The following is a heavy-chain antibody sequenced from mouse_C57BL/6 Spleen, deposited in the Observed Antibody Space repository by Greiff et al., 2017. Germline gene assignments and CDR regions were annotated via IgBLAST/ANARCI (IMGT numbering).Heavy chain of an antibody. J-gene: IGHJ4*01. CDR1: GYSFTDYN. D-gene: IGHD2-2*01. CDR2: INPNYGTT. CDR3: ARAGYDGDYYAMDY. Sequence: VQLKESGPELVKPGASVKISCKASGYSFTDYNMNWVKQSNGKSLEWIGVINPNYGTTSYNQKFKGKATLTVDQSSSTAYMQLNSLTSEDSAVYYCARAGYDGDYYAMDYWGQGTSVTVSS. V-gene: IGHV1-39*01.